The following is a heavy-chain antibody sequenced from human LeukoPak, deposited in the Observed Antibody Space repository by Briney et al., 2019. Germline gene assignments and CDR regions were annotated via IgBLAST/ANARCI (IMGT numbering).Heavy chain of an antibody. CDR1: GFTFSSYA. J-gene: IGHJ4*02. CDR3: ARGQHIVVVVGGDLNAY. CDR2: ISYDGSNK. Sequence: PGGSLRLSCAASGFTFSSYAMHWVRQAPGKGLEWVAVISYDGSNKYYADSVKGRFTISRDNSKNTLYLQMNSLRAEDTAVYSCARGQHIVVVVGGDLNAYGGQGPLAPVPS. V-gene: IGHV3-30-3*01. D-gene: IGHD2-15*01.